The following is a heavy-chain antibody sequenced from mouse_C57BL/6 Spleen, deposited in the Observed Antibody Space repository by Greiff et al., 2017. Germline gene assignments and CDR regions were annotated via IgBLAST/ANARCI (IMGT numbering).Heavy chain of an antibody. CDR1: GYTFTSYW. Sequence: VKLQQPGAELVRPGTSVKLSCKASGYTFTSYWMHWVKQRPGQGLEWIGVIDPSDSYTNYNQKFKGKATLTVDTSSSTAYMQLSSLTSEDSAVYYCARSLLITTRGFAYWGQGTLVTVSA. CDR3: ARSLLITTRGFAY. V-gene: IGHV1-59*01. J-gene: IGHJ3*01. D-gene: IGHD1-1*01. CDR2: IDPSDSYT.